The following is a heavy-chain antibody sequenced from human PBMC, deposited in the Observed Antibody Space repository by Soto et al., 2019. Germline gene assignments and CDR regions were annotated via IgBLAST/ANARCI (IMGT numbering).Heavy chain of an antibody. CDR2: IRGSGGST. CDR3: AKGRPRSTKEDTAMGPGFDY. Sequence: VGALRLSAAAAGCAFISYAMSWIRQARGKGLGWGSAIRGSGGSTYYADSVKGRLPISRDNSQNTLYLQMNSLSAEDTAVYYCAKGRPRSTKEDTAMGPGFDYWGQGTLVTVSS. J-gene: IGHJ4*02. CDR1: GCAFISYA. V-gene: IGHV3-23*01. D-gene: IGHD5-18*01.